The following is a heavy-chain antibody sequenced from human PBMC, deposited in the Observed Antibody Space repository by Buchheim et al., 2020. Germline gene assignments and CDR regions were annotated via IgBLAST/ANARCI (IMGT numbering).Heavy chain of an antibody. V-gene: IGHV4-34*01. Sequence: QVQLQQWGAGLLKPSETLSLTCAVYGGSFSGYYWSWIRQPPGKGLEWIGEINHSGSTNYNPSLKSRVTISVDTSKNKFSLKLSSVTAADTAVYYCARVKGSRYYYYYYGMDVWGQGTT. CDR3: ARVKGSRYYYYYYGMDV. CDR1: GGSFSGYY. J-gene: IGHJ6*02. CDR2: INHSGST. D-gene: IGHD3-10*01.